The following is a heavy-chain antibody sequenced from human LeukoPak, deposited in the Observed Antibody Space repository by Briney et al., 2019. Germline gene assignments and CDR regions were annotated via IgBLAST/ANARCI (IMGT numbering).Heavy chain of an antibody. D-gene: IGHD3-10*01. CDR3: ARGSYYYGSGSRGGNWFDP. J-gene: IGHJ5*02. Sequence: GSSVKVSCKASGGTFSSYAISWVRQAPGQGLEWMGGIIPIFGTANYAQKFQGRVTITADESTSTAYMELSSLRSEDTAVYYCARGSYYYGSGSRGGNWFDPWGQGTLVTVSS. CDR2: IIPIFGTA. CDR1: GGTFSSYA. V-gene: IGHV1-69*01.